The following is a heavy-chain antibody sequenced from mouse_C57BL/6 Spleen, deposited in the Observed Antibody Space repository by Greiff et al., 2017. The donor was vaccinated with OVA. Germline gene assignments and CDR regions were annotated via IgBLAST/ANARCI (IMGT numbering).Heavy chain of an antibody. Sequence: EVKLMESGGGLVQPGGSLSLSCAASGFTFTDYYMSWVRQPPGKALEWLGFIRNKANGYTTEYRASVKGRFTISRDNSQSILYLQMNALRAEDSATYYCARYDYGFAYWGQGTLVTVSA. V-gene: IGHV7-3*01. J-gene: IGHJ3*01. CDR3: ARYDYGFAY. D-gene: IGHD2-4*01. CDR2: IRNKANGYTT. CDR1: GFTFTDYY.